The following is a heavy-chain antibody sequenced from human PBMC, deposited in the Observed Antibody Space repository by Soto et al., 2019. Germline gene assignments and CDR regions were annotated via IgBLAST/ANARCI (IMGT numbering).Heavy chain of an antibody. D-gene: IGHD6-19*01. V-gene: IGHV3-30-3*01. Sequence: QVQLVESGGGVVQPGRSLRLSCAASGFTFSSYAMHWVRQAPGKGLEWVAVISYDGSNKYYADSVKGRFTISRDNSKNPLYLQRTSLRAEDTAVYYCARAGGYSSGKEFDYWGQGTLVTVS. CDR2: ISYDGSNK. CDR3: ARAGGYSSGKEFDY. CDR1: GFTFSSYA. J-gene: IGHJ4*02.